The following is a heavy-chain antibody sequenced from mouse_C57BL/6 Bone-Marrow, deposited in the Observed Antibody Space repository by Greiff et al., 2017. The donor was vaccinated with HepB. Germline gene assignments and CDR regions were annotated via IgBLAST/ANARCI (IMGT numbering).Heavy chain of an antibody. Sequence: QVQLKESGPELVKPGASVKISCKASGYAFSSSWMNWVKQRPGKGLEWIGRIYPGDGDTNYNGKFKGKATLTADKSSSTAYMQLSSLTSEDSAVYFCARWAYGDDGLFAYWGQGTLVTVSA. D-gene: IGHD2-2*01. CDR1: GYAFSSSW. CDR3: ARWAYGDDGLFAY. V-gene: IGHV1-82*01. CDR2: IYPGDGDT. J-gene: IGHJ3*01.